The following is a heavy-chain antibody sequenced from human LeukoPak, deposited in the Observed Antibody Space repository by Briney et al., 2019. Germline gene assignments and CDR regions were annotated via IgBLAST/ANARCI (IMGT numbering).Heavy chain of an antibody. CDR3: AKGLYSRRGGWDY. Sequence: GRSLRLSCAASGFTFDAYAMHWVPQAPGQGLEWVSGISWNSGSIAYAASVKGRFTIPRDNAKNSLYLQMNSLIAQAMALLYCAKGLYSRRGGWDYWGQGTLVTVSS. D-gene: IGHD6-13*01. CDR2: ISWNSGSI. V-gene: IGHV3-9*03. J-gene: IGHJ4*02. CDR1: GFTFDAYA.